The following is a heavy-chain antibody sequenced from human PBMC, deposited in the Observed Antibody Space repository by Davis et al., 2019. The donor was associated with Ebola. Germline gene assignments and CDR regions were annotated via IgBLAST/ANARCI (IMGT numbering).Heavy chain of an antibody. CDR2: IIPILGIA. Sequence: AASVKVSCKASGGTFSSYAISWVRQAPGQGLEWMGRIIPILGIANYAQKFQGRVTITADKSTSTAYMELSSLRSEDTAVYYCARTDLEGYCSGGSCYSWFDPWGQGTLVTVSS. D-gene: IGHD2-15*01. CDR3: ARTDLEGYCSGGSCYSWFDP. J-gene: IGHJ5*02. V-gene: IGHV1-69*04. CDR1: GGTFSSYA.